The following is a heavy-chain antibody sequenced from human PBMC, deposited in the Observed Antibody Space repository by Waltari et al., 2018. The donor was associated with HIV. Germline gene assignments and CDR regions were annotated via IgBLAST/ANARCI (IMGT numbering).Heavy chain of an antibody. CDR3: ATVLVRTSWVITTAPFDY. J-gene: IGHJ4*02. V-gene: IGHV3-53*01. CDR2: IYSNATT. CDR1: GFAVLNNY. D-gene: IGHD3-22*01. Sequence: EVQLVESGGGLIQPGGSLRLACAASGFAVLNNYMSWVRQAPGKGLEWVSLIYSNATTYYADSVKGRFTISRDNSKNTLYLQMNSLRADDTAVYFCATVLVRTSWVITTAPFDYWGQGTLVTVSS.